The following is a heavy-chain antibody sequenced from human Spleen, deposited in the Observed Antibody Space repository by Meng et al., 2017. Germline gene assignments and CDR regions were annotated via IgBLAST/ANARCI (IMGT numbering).Heavy chain of an antibody. CDR2: INPNSGGT. CDR3: ARGGDYGDLCFDY. CDR1: GYSVNGYY. D-gene: IGHD4-17*01. Sequence: ASVKVSCKASGYSVNGYYIHWVRQAPGQGLEWMGWINPNSGGTNYAQKFQGRVTMTRDTSISTAYMELSRLRSDDTAVYYCARGGDYGDLCFDYWGQGTLVTVSS. V-gene: IGHV1-2*02. J-gene: IGHJ4*02.